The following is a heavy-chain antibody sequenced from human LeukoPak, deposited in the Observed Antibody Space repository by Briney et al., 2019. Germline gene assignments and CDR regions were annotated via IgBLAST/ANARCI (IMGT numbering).Heavy chain of an antibody. Sequence: PSETLSLTCTVSGYSISSGYYWGWIRPPPGKGLEWIGSIYHSGSTYYNPSLKSRVTISVDTSKNQFSLKLSSVTAADTAVYYCARDVGDYGSGSYYMYDYWGQGTLVTVSS. CDR1: GYSISSGYY. J-gene: IGHJ4*02. CDR2: IYHSGST. V-gene: IGHV4-38-2*02. D-gene: IGHD3-10*01. CDR3: ARDVGDYGSGSYYMYDY.